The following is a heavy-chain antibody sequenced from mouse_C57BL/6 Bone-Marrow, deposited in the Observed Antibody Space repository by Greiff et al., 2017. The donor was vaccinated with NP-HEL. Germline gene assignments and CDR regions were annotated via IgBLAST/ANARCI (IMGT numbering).Heavy chain of an antibody. V-gene: IGHV1-50*01. CDR3: ARDTTVVATRYFDV. J-gene: IGHJ1*03. CDR2: IDPSDSYT. D-gene: IGHD1-1*01. CDR1: GYTFTSYW. Sequence: VQLQQPGAELVKPGASVKLSCKASGYTFTSYWMQWVKQRPGQGLEWIGEIDPSDSYTNYNQKFKGKATLTVDPSSSTAYMQLSSLTSEDSAVYYCARDTTVVATRYFDVWGTGTTVTVSS.